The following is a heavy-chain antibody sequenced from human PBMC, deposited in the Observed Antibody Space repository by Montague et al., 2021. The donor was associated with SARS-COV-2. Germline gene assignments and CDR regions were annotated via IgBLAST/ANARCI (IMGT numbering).Heavy chain of an antibody. CDR3: ARDSSSGSDWYYYYGMDV. V-gene: IGHV3-33*01. CDR1: GFTFSSYG. J-gene: IGHJ6*02. Sequence: SLRLSCAASGFTFSSYGMHWVRQAPGKGLEWVAIIWYDGSKNYYXXSVKGRFTISRDNSKNTLYLQMNTLRAEDTAVYYCARDSSSGSDWYYYYGMDVWGQGTTVTVSS. CDR2: IWYDGSKN. D-gene: IGHD6-13*01.